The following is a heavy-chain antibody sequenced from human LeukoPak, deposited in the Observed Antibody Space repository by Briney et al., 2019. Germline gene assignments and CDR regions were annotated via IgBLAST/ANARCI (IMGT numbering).Heavy chain of an antibody. CDR2: ISSSSSYI. Sequence: GGSLRLSCAASGFTFSSYSMNWVRQAPGKGLEWVSSISSSSSYIYYVDSVKGRFTISRDNAKNSLYLQMNSLRAEDTAVYYCARRETVPLGYDAFDIWGQGTMVTVSS. D-gene: IGHD2-15*01. V-gene: IGHV3-21*01. CDR3: ARRETVPLGYDAFDI. J-gene: IGHJ3*02. CDR1: GFTFSSYS.